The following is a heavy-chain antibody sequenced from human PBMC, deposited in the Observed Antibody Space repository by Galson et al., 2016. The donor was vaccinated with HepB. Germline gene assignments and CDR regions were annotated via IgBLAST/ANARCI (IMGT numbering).Heavy chain of an antibody. CDR3: ARDYGDYVLDF. CDR1: GDSVSSNSAA. V-gene: IGHV6-1*01. CDR2: TYYRSMWYN. D-gene: IGHD4-17*01. Sequence: CAISGDSVSSNSAAWDWIRRSPSRGLEWLGRTYYRSMWYNDYAISVKSRITINADTSKNQFSLHLNSVTPEDTAVYYCARDYGDYVLDFWGQGTLVTVSS. J-gene: IGHJ4*02.